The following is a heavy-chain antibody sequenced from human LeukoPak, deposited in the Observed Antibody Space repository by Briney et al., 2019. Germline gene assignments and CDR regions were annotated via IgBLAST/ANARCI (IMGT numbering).Heavy chain of an antibody. CDR2: IYYSGST. J-gene: IGHJ4*02. V-gene: IGHV4-39*07. CDR3: ARGITMVPYYFDY. CDR1: GGSISSSTYY. Sequence: SETLSLTCTVSGGSISSSTYYWGWVRQPPGKGLEWIGSIYYSGSTSYNPSLKSRVTISVDTSKNQFSLKLSSVTAADTAVYYCARGITMVPYYFDYWGQGTLVTVSS. D-gene: IGHD3-10*01.